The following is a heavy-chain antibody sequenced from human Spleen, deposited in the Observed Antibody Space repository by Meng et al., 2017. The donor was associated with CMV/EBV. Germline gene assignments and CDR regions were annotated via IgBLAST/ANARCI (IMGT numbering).Heavy chain of an antibody. J-gene: IGHJ4*02. Sequence: LSCAASGFTFSSYTMNWVRQAPGKGLEWVSSISSNSAYIYYVDLVKGRFTISRDNAKSSLYLQMNGLRAEDTAVYYCARDMSTRTHDYWGQGTLVTVSS. CDR1: GFTFSSYT. CDR2: ISSNSAYI. CDR3: ARDMSTRTHDY. V-gene: IGHV3-21*01.